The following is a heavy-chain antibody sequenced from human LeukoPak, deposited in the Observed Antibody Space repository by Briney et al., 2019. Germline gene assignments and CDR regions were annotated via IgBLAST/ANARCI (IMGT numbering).Heavy chain of an antibody. V-gene: IGHV3-7*01. CDR1: GFTFSSYW. D-gene: IGHD1-26*01. CDR2: IRDDGSDK. Sequence: GGSLRLSCAASGFTFSSYWMTWVRQAPGKGLEWMANIRDDGSDKFYVDSVKGRFTISRDNAQNTLLLQMDSLRVEDTAVYYCVRHTRRSPGDYWGQGTLVTVST. CDR3: VRHTRRSPGDY. J-gene: IGHJ4*02.